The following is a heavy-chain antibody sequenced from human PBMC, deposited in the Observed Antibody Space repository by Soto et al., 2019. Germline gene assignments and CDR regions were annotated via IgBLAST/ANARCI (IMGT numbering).Heavy chain of an antibody. V-gene: IGHV4-39*01. CDR3: ARLEGLATISYYFDF. CDR1: GGSISSSSYY. J-gene: IGHJ4*02. Sequence: QLQLQESGPGLVKPSEALSLTCSVSGGSISSSSYYWGWIRQPPGKGLEWIGSIYYSGSTYYNPSLKRRVTKSIDKSKNQFSLMLSSLTAADTAVYYCARLEGLATISYYFDFWGQGTLVTGSS. CDR2: IYYSGST. D-gene: IGHD3-9*01.